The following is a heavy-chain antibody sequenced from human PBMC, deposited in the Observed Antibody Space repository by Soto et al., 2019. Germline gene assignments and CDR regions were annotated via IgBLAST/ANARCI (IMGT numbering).Heavy chain of an antibody. Sequence: GGSLRLSCAASGFTFSSYAMHWVRQAPGKGLEWVAVISYDGSNKYYADSVKGRFTISRDNSKNTLYLQMNSLRAEDTAVYYCARDLSYYGGNSGFQHWGQGTLVTVSS. J-gene: IGHJ1*01. CDR1: GFTFSSYA. CDR2: ISYDGSNK. D-gene: IGHD1-26*01. V-gene: IGHV3-30-3*01. CDR3: ARDLSYYGGNSGFQH.